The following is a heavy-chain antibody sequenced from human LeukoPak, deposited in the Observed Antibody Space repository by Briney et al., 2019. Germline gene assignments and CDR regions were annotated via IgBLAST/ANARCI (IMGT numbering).Heavy chain of an antibody. CDR2: SSSSSYT. Sequence: GGSLSLSCAASGFTISDYHMSWIRQAPGKGLEWVSYSSSSSYTYADSVKGRFTISRDNAENSLYLQMNSLRVEDTAVYYCARALTNPGYYFDCWGQGTLVTVSS. V-gene: IGHV3-11*01. CDR3: ARALTNPGYYFDC. D-gene: IGHD1-14*01. CDR1: GFTISDYH. J-gene: IGHJ4*02.